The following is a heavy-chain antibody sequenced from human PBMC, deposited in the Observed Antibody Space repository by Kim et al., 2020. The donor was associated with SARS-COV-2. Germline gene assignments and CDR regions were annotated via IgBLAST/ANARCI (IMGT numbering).Heavy chain of an antibody. Sequence: RFTISRDNSKNTLYLQMNSLRAEDTAVYYCARGRNYYDSSGYYYFPGPDYWGQGTLVTVSS. J-gene: IGHJ4*02. V-gene: IGHV3-30*01. D-gene: IGHD3-22*01. CDR3: ARGRNYYDSSGYYYFPGPDY.